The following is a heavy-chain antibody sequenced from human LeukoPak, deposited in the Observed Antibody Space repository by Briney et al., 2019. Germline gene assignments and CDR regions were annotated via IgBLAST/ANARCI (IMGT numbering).Heavy chain of an antibody. D-gene: IGHD2-15*01. CDR1: GGSIXSYY. CDR2: XXXXXST. V-gene: IGHV4-4*07. J-gene: IGHJ4*02. CDR3: AREGLFRCSGGSCLYYFDY. Sequence: PSETLSLTCTVSGGSIXSYYXSWIRQPAGKXXEWIGRXXXXXSTNYNPSLKSRVTMSVDTSKNQFSLKLSSVTAADTAVYYCAREGLFRCSGGSCLYYFDYWGQGTLVTVSS.